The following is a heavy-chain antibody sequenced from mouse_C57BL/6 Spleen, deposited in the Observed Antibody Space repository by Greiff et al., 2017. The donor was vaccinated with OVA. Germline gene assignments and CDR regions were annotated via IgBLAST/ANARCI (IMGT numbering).Heavy chain of an antibody. Sequence: VKLQESGPELVKPGASVKISCKASGYAFSSSWMNWVKQRPGKGLEWIGRIYPGDGDTNYNGKFKGKATLTADKSSSTAYMQLSSLTSEDSAVYFCARKNYDYDGGFAYWGQGTLVTVSA. CDR2: IYPGDGDT. D-gene: IGHD2-4*01. V-gene: IGHV1-82*01. J-gene: IGHJ3*01. CDR1: GYAFSSSW. CDR3: ARKNYDYDGGFAY.